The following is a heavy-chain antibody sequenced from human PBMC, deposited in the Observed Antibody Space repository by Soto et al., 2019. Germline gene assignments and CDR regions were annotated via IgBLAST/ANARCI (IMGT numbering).Heavy chain of an antibody. Sequence: GASVKVSCKASGCTFRNYGIGWVRQAPGQGLEWMGGIIPVFGTTNYAQKFQGRVTITADESTSTAYIEVSSLRSEDTAVYYCASGGAVAKPALYYYYGMDVWGQGTTVTVSS. CDR1: GCTFRNYG. D-gene: IGHD6-19*01. J-gene: IGHJ6*02. V-gene: IGHV1-69*13. CDR3: ASGGAVAKPALYYYYGMDV. CDR2: IIPVFGTT.